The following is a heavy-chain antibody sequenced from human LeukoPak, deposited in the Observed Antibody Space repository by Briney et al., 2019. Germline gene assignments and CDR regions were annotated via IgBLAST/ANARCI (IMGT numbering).Heavy chain of an antibody. CDR3: ARELGGSCYGGNSGFDY. V-gene: IGHV1-2*02. Sequence: SVTGSSIDKGGTRPVDRVQFSVQAPGQRLEWMGWINPNSGGTNYAQKFQGRVTMTRDTSISTAYMELSRLRSDDTAVYYCARELGGSCYGGNSGFDYWGQGTLVTVSS. D-gene: IGHD4-23*01. CDR2: INPNSGGT. CDR1: GGTRPVDR. J-gene: IGHJ4*02.